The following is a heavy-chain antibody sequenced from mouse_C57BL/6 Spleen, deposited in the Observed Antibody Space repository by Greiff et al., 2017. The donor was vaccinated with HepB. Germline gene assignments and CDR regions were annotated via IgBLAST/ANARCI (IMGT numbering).Heavy chain of an antibody. CDR2: INPSSGYT. V-gene: IGHV1-7*01. J-gene: IGHJ2*01. CDR1: GYTFTSYW. Sequence: VQLQQSGAELAKPGASGKLSCKASGYTFTSYWMHWVKQRPGQGLEWIGYINPSSGYTKYNQKFKDKATLTADKSSSTAYIQLSSLTYEDSAVYYCARRNPSTVYFDYWGQGTTLTVSS. CDR3: ARRNPSTVYFDY. D-gene: IGHD4-1*02.